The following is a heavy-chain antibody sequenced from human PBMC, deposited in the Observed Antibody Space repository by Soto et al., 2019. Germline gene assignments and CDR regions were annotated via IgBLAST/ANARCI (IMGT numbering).Heavy chain of an antibody. CDR2: IIWNGDRV. CDR3: AKGVRSLDADYLRADLDL. D-gene: IGHD4-17*01. J-gene: IGHJ3*01. Sequence: EVQLVESGGCLVQSGRSLRLYCVASGFTLDDYAMHWVRQAPGKGLVWVSIIIWNGDRVGYADSVQVRFTISRANDKISRHLQMKSLRDEAAALYYCAKGVRSLDADYLRADLDLWGQGTTVTVSS. V-gene: IGHV3-9*01. CDR1: GFTLDDYA.